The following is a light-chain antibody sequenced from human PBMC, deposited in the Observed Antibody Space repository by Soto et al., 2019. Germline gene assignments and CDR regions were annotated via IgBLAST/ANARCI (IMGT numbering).Light chain of an antibody. CDR2: DGS. V-gene: IGKV3-15*01. J-gene: IGKJ4*01. CDR3: QQYDDWPPLT. CDR1: RSVGDN. Sequence: TVMTQSPAALSVSPGDRASLSCRASRSVGDNLAWYQVRPGQSPRLLIFDGSTRATGVPVRFTGSGSGTEFTLTIASLQSDDIATYYCQQYDDWPPLTFGGGTKV.